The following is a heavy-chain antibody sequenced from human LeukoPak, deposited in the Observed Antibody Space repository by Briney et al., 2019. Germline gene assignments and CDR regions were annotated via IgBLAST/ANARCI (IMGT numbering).Heavy chain of an antibody. J-gene: IGHJ4*02. D-gene: IGHD6-13*01. CDR1: GYIFTTYW. Sequence: GESLKISCKGSGYIFTTYWIGWVRQMPGKGLEWMGIIYPGDSDPRYSPSFRGQVTISADKSISTAYLQWSSLEASDSAMYYCVRHGLGSSWFGFDYWGQGTLVTVSS. V-gene: IGHV5-51*01. CDR2: IYPGDSDP. CDR3: VRHGLGSSWFGFDY.